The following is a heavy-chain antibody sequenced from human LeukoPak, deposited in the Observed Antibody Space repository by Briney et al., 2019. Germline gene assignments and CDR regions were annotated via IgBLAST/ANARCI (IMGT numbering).Heavy chain of an antibody. Sequence: GGSLRLSCAASGFTFDDYGMSWVRQAPGKGLEWFSGINCNGGSKDYADSVKARLTISSDNAKNSLYLHMNSLRAEDTALYHCARGAYSSGWYDYWGQGTLVTVSS. J-gene: IGHJ4*02. CDR3: ARGAYSSGWYDY. D-gene: IGHD6-19*01. CDR1: GFTFDDYG. V-gene: IGHV3-20*01. CDR2: INCNGGSK.